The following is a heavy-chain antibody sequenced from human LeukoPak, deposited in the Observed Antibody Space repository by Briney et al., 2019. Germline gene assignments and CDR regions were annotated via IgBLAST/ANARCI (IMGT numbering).Heavy chain of an antibody. D-gene: IGHD2-8*02. J-gene: IGHJ3*02. V-gene: IGHV5-51*01. Sequence: GESLKISCKASGYTFTTYWIGWVRQMPGKGLEWMGLIYPSNSETRYSPSFQGQVTISADKSISTAYLQWSSLKASDTAMYYCARKPGPFDIWGQGTMVTVSS. CDR3: ARKPGPFDI. CDR2: IYPSNSET. CDR1: GYTFTTYW.